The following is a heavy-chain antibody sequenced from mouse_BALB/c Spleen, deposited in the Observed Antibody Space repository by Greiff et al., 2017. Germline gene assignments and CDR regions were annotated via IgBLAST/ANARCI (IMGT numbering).Heavy chain of an antibody. J-gene: IGHJ1*01. Sequence: EVKLMESGGGLVQPGGSLRLSCATSGFTFTDYYMSWVRQPPGKALEWLGFIRNKANGYTTEYSASVKGRFTISRDNSQSILYLQMNTLRAEDSATYYCARDNRGYFDVWGAGTTVTVSS. CDR3: ARDNRGYFDV. CDR2: IRNKANGYTT. V-gene: IGHV7-3*02. CDR1: GFTFTDYY.